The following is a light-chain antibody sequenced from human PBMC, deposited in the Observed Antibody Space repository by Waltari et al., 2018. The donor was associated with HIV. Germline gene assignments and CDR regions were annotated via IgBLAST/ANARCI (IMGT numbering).Light chain of an antibody. CDR1: NSILRRHF. V-gene: IGLV1-47*01. CDR3: AAWDDSLGGLWV. J-gene: IGLJ3*02. CDR2: RHD. Sequence: ALTPPPAASWTLGQRVTIHFCGKNSILRRHFVHWSHYLPGTAPKLLIDRHDQRPSGVPDRFSASKSGTSASLAISGLRSEDEADYHCAAWDDSLGGLWVFGGGTKLTVL.